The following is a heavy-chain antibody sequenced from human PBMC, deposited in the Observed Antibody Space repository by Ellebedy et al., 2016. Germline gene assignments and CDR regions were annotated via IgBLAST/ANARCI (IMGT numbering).Heavy chain of an antibody. CDR2: IYYSGST. V-gene: IGHV4-59*01. J-gene: IGHJ3*02. CDR1: GGSISSYY. D-gene: IGHD3-22*01. Sequence: SETLSLTCTVSGGSISSYYWSWIRQPPGKGLEWIGYIYYSGSTNYNPSLKSRVTISVDTSKNQFSPKLSSVTAADTAVYYCARYDSSAHGAFDIWGQGTMVTVSS. CDR3: ARYDSSAHGAFDI.